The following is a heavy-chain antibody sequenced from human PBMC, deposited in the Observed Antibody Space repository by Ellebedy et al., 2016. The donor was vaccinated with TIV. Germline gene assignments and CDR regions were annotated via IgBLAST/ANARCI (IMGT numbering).Heavy chain of an antibody. CDR1: GFTFSSYE. Sequence: GGSLRLSCAASGFTFSSYEMNWVRQAPGKGLEWVSYISSSGSTIYYADSVKGRFTISRDNAKNSLYLQMNSLRAEDTAVYYCARDEGLVVVAKYYYYGMDVWGQGTTVTVSS. CDR2: ISSSGSTI. D-gene: IGHD2-15*01. CDR3: ARDEGLVVVAKYYYYGMDV. V-gene: IGHV3-48*03. J-gene: IGHJ6*02.